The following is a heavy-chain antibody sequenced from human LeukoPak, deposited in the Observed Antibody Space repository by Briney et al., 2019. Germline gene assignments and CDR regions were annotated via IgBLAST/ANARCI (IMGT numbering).Heavy chain of an antibody. D-gene: IGHD3-22*01. CDR3: ARENSYYDSSGYYYGSGYFDY. Sequence: PSETLSLTCAVYGGSFSTYYWSWIRQPPGKGLEWIGYIYYSGSTNYNPSLQSRVTISVDTSKNQFSLRLSSVTAADTAMYYCARENSYYDSSGYYYGSGYFDYWGQGTLVTVSS. V-gene: IGHV4-59*01. CDR2: IYYSGST. J-gene: IGHJ4*02. CDR1: GGSFSTYY.